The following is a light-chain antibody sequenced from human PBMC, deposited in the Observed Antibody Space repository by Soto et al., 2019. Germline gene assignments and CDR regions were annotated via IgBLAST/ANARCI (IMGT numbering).Light chain of an antibody. CDR2: KAS. V-gene: IGKV1-5*03. J-gene: IGKJ1*01. Sequence: DIQMNQSPSTLSGSVGDRVNITCRASQTISSWLAWYQQKPGKDPKLQIYKASTLKSGVPSRVSGSGSGTECTLTISSLQPDDVATYYCQHYNSYSEAFGQGTKVELK. CDR1: QTISSW. CDR3: QHYNSYSEA.